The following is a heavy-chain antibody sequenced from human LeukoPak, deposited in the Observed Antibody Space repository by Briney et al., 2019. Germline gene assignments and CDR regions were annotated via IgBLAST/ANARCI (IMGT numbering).Heavy chain of an antibody. CDR2: IRYDGSNK. J-gene: IGHJ4*02. V-gene: IGHV3-30*02. CDR3: AKCRLGYSYGYASY. D-gene: IGHD5-18*01. CDR1: GFTFSSYG. Sequence: GGSLRLSCAASGFTFSSYGMHWVRQAPGKGLEWVAFIRYDGSNKYYADSVKGRFTISRDNPKNTLYLQMNSLRAEDTAVYYCAKCRLGYSYGYASYWGQGTLVTVSS.